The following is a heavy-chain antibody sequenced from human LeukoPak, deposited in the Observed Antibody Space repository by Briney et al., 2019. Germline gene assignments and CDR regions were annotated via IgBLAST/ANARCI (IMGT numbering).Heavy chain of an antibody. CDR2: IYSGGST. CDR1: GFTFSSYA. J-gene: IGHJ4*02. CDR3: ARLTAMALDY. V-gene: IGHV3-53*01. Sequence: GGSLRLSCAASGFTFSSYAMSWVRQAPGKGLEWVSVIYSGGSTYYPDSVKGRFTISRDNSKNTLYLQMNSLRAEDTAVYYCARLTAMALDYWGQGTLVTVSS. D-gene: IGHD5-18*01.